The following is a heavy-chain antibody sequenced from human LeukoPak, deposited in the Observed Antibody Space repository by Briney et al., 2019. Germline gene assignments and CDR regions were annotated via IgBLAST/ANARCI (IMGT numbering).Heavy chain of an antibody. CDR3: ARVSRTPEGYGLDEWFDP. D-gene: IGHD2-2*01. CDR1: GYTFTGYY. Sequence: ASVKVSCKASGYTFTGYYMHWVRQAPGQGLEWMGWINPNSGGTNYAQKFQGRVTMTRDTSISTAYMELSRLRSDDTAVYYCARVSRTPEGYGLDEWFDPWGQGTLVTVSS. J-gene: IGHJ5*02. V-gene: IGHV1-2*02. CDR2: INPNSGGT.